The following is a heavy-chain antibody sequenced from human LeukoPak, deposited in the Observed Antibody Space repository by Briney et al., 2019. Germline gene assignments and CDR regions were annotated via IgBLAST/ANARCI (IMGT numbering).Heavy chain of an antibody. CDR3: AKDLEMATITVGWFDP. J-gene: IGHJ5*02. CDR1: GFTFSSYG. D-gene: IGHD5-24*01. CDR2: IRYDGSNK. V-gene: IGHV3-30*02. Sequence: GGSLRLSCEASGFTFSSYGMHWVRQAPGKGLEWVAFIRYDGSNKYYADSVKGRFTISRDNSKNTLYLQMNSLRAEDTAVYYCAKDLEMATITVGWFDPWGQGTLVTVSS.